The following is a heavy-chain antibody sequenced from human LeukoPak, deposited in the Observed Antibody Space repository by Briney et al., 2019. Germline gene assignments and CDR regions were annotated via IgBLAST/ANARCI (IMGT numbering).Heavy chain of an antibody. Sequence: SETLSLTCTVSGGSMSSSSYSWGWIRQSPGKGLEWIGSIYYSGANHYNPSLKSRVTMSVDTSKNQFSVKLTSVTATDTAVYYCVRVRGYWLVRGYLDYWGQGTQVTVSS. V-gene: IGHV4-39*02. CDR1: GGSMSSSSYS. CDR3: VRVRGYWLVRGYLDY. D-gene: IGHD6-19*01. CDR2: IYYSGAN. J-gene: IGHJ4*02.